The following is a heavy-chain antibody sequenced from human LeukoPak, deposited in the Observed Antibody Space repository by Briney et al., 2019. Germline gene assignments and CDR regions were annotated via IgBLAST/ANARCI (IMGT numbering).Heavy chain of an antibody. CDR2: IYYSGST. V-gene: IGHV4-39*01. Sequence: PSETLSLTCIVSGGSISSSSYYWGWIRQPPGKGLEWIGSIYYSGSTYYNPSLKSRVTISVDTSKNQFSPRLNSVTAADTAVYYCARTYKFLEDYWGQGTLVTVSS. D-gene: IGHD2/OR15-2a*01. CDR1: GGSISSSSYY. J-gene: IGHJ4*02. CDR3: ARTYKFLEDY.